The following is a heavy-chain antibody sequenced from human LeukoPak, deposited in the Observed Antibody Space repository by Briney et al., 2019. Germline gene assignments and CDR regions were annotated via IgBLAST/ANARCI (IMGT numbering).Heavy chain of an antibody. J-gene: IGHJ4*02. CDR1: GYTSTSYD. Sequence: GASVKVSCKASGYTSTSYDINWVRQATGQGVERMGWMSPNSGNTGYAQKFQGRVTMTRNTSISTAYMGLSSLRSEDTAVYYCARGLVWMQLIVWGQGTLVTVSS. D-gene: IGHD5-18*01. CDR3: ARGLVWMQLIV. V-gene: IGHV1-8*01. CDR2: MSPNSGNT.